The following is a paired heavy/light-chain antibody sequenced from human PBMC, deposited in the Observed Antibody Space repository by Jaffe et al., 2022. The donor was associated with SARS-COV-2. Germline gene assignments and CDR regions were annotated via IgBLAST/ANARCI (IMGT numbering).Heavy chain of an antibody. Sequence: QVQLQESGPGLVKPSQTLSLTCTVSGGSISSGDYYWSWIRQPPGKGLEWIGYIYYSGSTYYNPSLKSRVTISVDTSKNQFSLKLSSVTAADTAVYYCARAYDILTGYSFDYWGQGTLVTVSS. D-gene: IGHD3-9*01. V-gene: IGHV4-30-4*01. J-gene: IGHJ4*02. CDR1: GGSISSGDYY. CDR2: IYYSGST. CDR3: ARAYDILTGYSFDY.
Light chain of an antibody. CDR1: SSDVGGYNY. V-gene: IGLV2-14*01. J-gene: IGLJ3*02. CDR2: EVS. CDR3: SSYTSSSSWV. Sequence: QSALTQPASVSGSPGQSITISCTGTSSDVGGYNYVSWYQQHPGKAPKLMIYEVSNRPSGVPDRFSGSKSGNTASLTISGLQAEDEADYYCSSYTSSSSWVFGGGTKLTVL.